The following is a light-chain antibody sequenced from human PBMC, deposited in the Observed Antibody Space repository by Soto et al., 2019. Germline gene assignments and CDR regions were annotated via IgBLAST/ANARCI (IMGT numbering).Light chain of an antibody. V-gene: IGLV1-44*01. J-gene: IGLJ2*01. CDR2: SNN. CDR3: AAWDDGLNAVL. Sequence: QSVLTQPPSASGTPGQRITISCSGSTSNVGSNPVNWYQQLPGTAPKLLIYSNNQRPSEVPERFSGSKSGTSASLAVTGLQSEDEADYYCAAWDDGLNAVLFGRGTNLTVL. CDR1: TSNVGSNP.